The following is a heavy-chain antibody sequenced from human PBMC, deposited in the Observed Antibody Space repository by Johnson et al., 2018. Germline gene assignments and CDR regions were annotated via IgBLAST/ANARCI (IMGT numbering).Heavy chain of an antibody. J-gene: IGHJ6*03. CDR3: AKEPIRIRWYGYMDV. V-gene: IGHV3-30*18. CDR1: GFTFSSYG. Sequence: QVQLRESGGGVGQPGRSLRPSCAASGFTFSSYGMPWVRQAPGKGLEWVAVISYDGSNKYYADSVKGRFTISRDNSKNTLYLQMNSLRAEDTAVYYGAKEPIRIRWYGYMDVWGKGTTVTVSS. D-gene: IGHD4-23*01. CDR2: ISYDGSNK.